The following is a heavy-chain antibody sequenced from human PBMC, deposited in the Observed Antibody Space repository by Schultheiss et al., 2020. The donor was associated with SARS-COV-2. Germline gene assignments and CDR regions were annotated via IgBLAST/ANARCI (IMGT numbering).Heavy chain of an antibody. CDR3: ARDFSSSGAFDI. CDR1: GFTFSSYS. V-gene: IGHV3-48*04. J-gene: IGHJ3*02. D-gene: IGHD6-6*01. Sequence: GGSLRLSCAASGFTFSSYSMNWVRQAPGKGLEWVSYISSSGSTIYYADSVKGRFTISRDNAKNSLYLQMNSLRAEDTAVYYCARDFSSSGAFDIWGQGTTVTVSS. CDR2: ISSSGSTI.